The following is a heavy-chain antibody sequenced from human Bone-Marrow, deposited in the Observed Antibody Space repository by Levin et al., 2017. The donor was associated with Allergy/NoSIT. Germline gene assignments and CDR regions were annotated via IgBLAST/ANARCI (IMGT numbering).Heavy chain of an antibody. CDR1: GFTFSRYW. V-gene: IGHV3-74*01. CDR2: INMDGSST. D-gene: IGHD1-14*01. J-gene: IGHJ4*02. CDR3: ARSSVVGTTGRYFDY. Sequence: SGGSLRLSCAASGFTFSRYWMHWVRQVPGKGLVWVSRINMDGSSTNYADSVKGRFTISRDNAKNTLYLQMNSLSAEDRAVYYCARSSVVGTTGRYFDYWGQGTLVTVSS.